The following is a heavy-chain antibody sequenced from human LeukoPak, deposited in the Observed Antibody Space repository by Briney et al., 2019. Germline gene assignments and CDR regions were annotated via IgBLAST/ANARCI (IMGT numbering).Heavy chain of an antibody. D-gene: IGHD3-10*01. V-gene: IGHV3-23*01. J-gene: IGHJ4*02. CDR1: GFTFSSYA. CDR2: ISASGGSI. CDR3: AKLGYYLDY. Sequence: PGGSLRLSCAASGFTFSSYAMSWVRQVPGKGLEWVSAISASGGSIYYAGSVKGRFTISRDNSKNTLYLQMNSLRAEDTAIYYCAKLGYYLDYWGQGTLVTVSS.